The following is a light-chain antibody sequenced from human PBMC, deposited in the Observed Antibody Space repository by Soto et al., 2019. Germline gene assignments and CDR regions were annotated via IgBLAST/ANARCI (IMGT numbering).Light chain of an antibody. CDR1: QSVSISY. CDR2: GAS. CDR3: QQYGSSPT. Sequence: EIGLTHSPGTLSLSPGERATLSCRASQSVSISYLAWYQQKPGQAPMLLIYGASSRATGIPDRFSGSWSGTAFTLTNSRLEPEDFALYYCQQYGSSPTFGPGTKLEIK. J-gene: IGKJ2*01. V-gene: IGKV3-20*01.